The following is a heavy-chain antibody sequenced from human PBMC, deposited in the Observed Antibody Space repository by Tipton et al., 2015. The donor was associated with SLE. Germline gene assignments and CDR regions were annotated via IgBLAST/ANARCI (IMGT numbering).Heavy chain of an antibody. V-gene: IGHV4-59*01. J-gene: IGHJ4*02. CDR1: GGSISSYY. Sequence: TLSLTCTVSGGSISSYYWSWIRQPPGKGLEWIGYIYYSGSTNYNPSLKSRVTISVDTSKNQFSLKLSSVTAADTAVYYCVRWAVPPANFASGGQGTLAPVPS. CDR2: IYYSGST. CDR3: VRWAVPPANFAS.